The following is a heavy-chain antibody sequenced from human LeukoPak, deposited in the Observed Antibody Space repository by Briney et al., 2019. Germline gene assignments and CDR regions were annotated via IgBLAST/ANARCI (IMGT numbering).Heavy chain of an antibody. CDR2: IIPIFGTA. Sequence: GASVKVSXKASGGTFSSYAISWVRQAPGQGLEWMGGIIPIFGTANYAQKFQGRVTITTDESTSTAYMELSSLRSEDTAVYYCARGQVKFNYYYYYMDVWGKGTTVTVSS. V-gene: IGHV1-69*05. CDR3: ARGQVKFNYYYYYMDV. J-gene: IGHJ6*03. CDR1: GGTFSSYA. D-gene: IGHD4-23*01.